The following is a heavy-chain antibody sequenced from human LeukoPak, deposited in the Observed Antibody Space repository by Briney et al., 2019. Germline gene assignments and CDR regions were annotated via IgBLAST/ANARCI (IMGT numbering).Heavy chain of an antibody. CDR2: IYYSGST. J-gene: IGHJ3*02. V-gene: IGHV4-31*03. CDR1: GGSISSGGYY. D-gene: IGHD1-26*01. CDR3: ARGRLARGATDAFDI. Sequence: SETLSLTCTVSGGSISSGGYYWSWIRQHPGKGLEWIGYIYYSGSTYYNPSLKSRVTTSVDTSKNQFSLKLSSVTAADTAVYYCARGRLARGATDAFDIWGQGTMVTVSS.